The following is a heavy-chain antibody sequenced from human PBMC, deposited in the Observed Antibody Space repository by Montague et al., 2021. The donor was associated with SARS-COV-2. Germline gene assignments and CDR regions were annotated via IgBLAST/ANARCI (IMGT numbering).Heavy chain of an antibody. CDR1: GFSLSTSGVG. Sequence: PALVKPTQTLTLTCTFSGFSLSTSGVGVGWIRQPPGKALEWLALIYWDDDKRYSPSLRSRLTITKDTSKNQVVLTMTNMDPVDTATYYCAQDRVTMLVVDKADAFDIWGQGTMVTVSS. D-gene: IGHD3-22*01. CDR3: AQDRVTMLVVDKADAFDI. V-gene: IGHV2-5*02. J-gene: IGHJ3*02. CDR2: IYWDDDK.